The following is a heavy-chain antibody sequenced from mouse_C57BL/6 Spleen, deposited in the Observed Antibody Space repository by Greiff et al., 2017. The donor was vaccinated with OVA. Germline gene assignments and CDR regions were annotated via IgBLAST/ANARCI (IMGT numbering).Heavy chain of an antibody. J-gene: IGHJ3*01. CDR2: ISDGGSYT. CDR3: ARDGRTGTGFAY. V-gene: IGHV5-4*01. D-gene: IGHD4-1*01. Sequence: EVKLVESGGGLVKPGGSLKLSCAASGFTFSSYAMSWVRQTPEKRLEWVATISDGGSYTYYPDNVKGRFTISRDNAKNNLYLQMSHLKSEDTAMYYCARDGRTGTGFAYWGQGTLVTVSA. CDR1: GFTFSSYA.